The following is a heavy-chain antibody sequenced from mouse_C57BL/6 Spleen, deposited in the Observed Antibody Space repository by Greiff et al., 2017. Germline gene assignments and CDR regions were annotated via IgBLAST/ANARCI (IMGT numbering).Heavy chain of an antibody. Sequence: EVKLMESGGGLVKPGGSLKLSCAASGFTFSDYGMHWVRQAPEKGLEWVAYISSGSSTIYYADKVKGRFTISSDNAKNTLFLQMTRLRSEDTAMYYCARRVVTTTRDYAMDYWGQGTSVTVSS. CDR1: GFTFSDYG. CDR2: ISSGSSTI. CDR3: ARRVVTTTRDYAMDY. V-gene: IGHV5-17*01. J-gene: IGHJ4*01. D-gene: IGHD2-2*01.